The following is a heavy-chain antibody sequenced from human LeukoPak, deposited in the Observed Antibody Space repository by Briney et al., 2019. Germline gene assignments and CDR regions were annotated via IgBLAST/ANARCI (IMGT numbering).Heavy chain of an antibody. CDR1: GYTFTGYY. J-gene: IGHJ4*02. Sequence: ASVKVSCKASGYTFTGYYMHWVRQAPGQGLEWMGWINPNSGGTNYAQKFQGRVTMTRDTSISTAYMELSRLRSDDTAVYYCARDTDYDFWSGYYGFDCWGQGTLVTVSS. V-gene: IGHV1-2*02. CDR3: ARDTDYDFWSGYYGFDC. D-gene: IGHD3-3*01. CDR2: INPNSGGT.